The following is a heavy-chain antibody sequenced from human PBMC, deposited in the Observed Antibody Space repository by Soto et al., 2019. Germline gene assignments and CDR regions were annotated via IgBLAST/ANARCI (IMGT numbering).Heavy chain of an antibody. V-gene: IGHV3-48*03. CDR3: AIEMGLEGKYSGMDV. J-gene: IGHJ6*02. D-gene: IGHD1-1*01. CDR1: GFTFSSYE. Sequence: EVQLLESGGGLVQPGGSLRLSCAASGFTFSSYEMNWVRQAPGKGLEWVSYISSSGSTIYYADSVKGRFTISRDNAKKSLYLQMNILRAEDTAVYYCAIEMGLEGKYSGMDVWGQGTTVTVSS. CDR2: ISSSGSTI.